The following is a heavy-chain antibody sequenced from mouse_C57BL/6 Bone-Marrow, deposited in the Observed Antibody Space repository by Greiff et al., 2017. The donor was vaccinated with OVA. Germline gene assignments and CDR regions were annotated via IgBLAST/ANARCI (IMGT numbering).Heavy chain of an antibody. CDR1: GYTFTDYY. CDR2: IFPGSGST. Sequence: QVQLKQSGPELVKPGASVKISCKASGYTFTDYYINWVKQRPGQGLEWIGWIFPGSGSTYYNEKFKGKATLTVDKSSSTAYMLLSSLTSEDSAVYFCARFTTVVASHWYFDVWGTGTTVTVSS. D-gene: IGHD1-1*01. J-gene: IGHJ1*03. CDR3: ARFTTVVASHWYFDV. V-gene: IGHV1-75*01.